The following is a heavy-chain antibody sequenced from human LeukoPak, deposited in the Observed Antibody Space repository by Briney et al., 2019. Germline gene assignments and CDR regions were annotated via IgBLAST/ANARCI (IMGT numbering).Heavy chain of an antibody. CDR2: IYSGGST. CDR3: ARGYCTNGVCYDY. CDR1: GFTVSSNY. D-gene: IGHD2-8*01. V-gene: IGHV3-53*01. Sequence: PGGSLRLSCAASGFTVSSNYMSWVRQAPGEGLEWGSVIYSGGSTYYADSVKGRFTISSDNSKNTLYLQMNSLRAEDTAVYYCARGYCTNGVCYDYWGQGTLVTVSS. J-gene: IGHJ4*02.